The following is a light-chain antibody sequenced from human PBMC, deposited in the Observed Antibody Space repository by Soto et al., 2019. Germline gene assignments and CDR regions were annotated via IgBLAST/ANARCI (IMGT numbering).Light chain of an antibody. CDR2: RAS. CDR3: PQPTSFPIT. Sequence: DIQMTQSPSSVSASVGDRVTITCRASQVITSWLALYQQKPGKDPKLLIYRASNLQSGVPSRFSGSGSGTDFTLTISGLQTADFATYACPQPTSFPITFGGGTTVEIK. V-gene: IGKV1-12*01. J-gene: IGKJ4*01. CDR1: QVITSW.